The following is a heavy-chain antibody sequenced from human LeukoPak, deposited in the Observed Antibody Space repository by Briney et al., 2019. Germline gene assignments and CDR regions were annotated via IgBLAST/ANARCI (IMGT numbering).Heavy chain of an antibody. CDR1: RFTFSSYT. V-gene: IGHV3-21*01. D-gene: IGHD1-26*01. Sequence: GGSLRLSCAASRFTFSSYTMNWVRQAPGKGLEWVSSISSSSYIYYADSVKGRFTISRDNAKNSLYLQMNSLRAEDTAVYYCAAMGGFDIWGQGTMVTVSS. J-gene: IGHJ3*02. CDR3: AAMGGFDI. CDR2: ISSSSYI.